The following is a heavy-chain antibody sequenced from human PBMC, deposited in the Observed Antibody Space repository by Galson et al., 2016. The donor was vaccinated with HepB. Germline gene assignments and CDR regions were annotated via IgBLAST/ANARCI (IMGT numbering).Heavy chain of an antibody. J-gene: IGHJ2*01. D-gene: IGHD3-22*01. CDR2: ITRSGDAT. V-gene: IGHV3-23*01. CDR3: ARVSVVRRYFDL. Sequence: SLRLSCAASGFSFSNSGMSWVRQAPGRGLEWVSGITRSGDATHYADSVKGRFTISRDNSKNTLYVQMNSLNSEDTAVYYCARVSVVRRYFDLWGRGTLVTVTS. CDR1: GFSFSNSG.